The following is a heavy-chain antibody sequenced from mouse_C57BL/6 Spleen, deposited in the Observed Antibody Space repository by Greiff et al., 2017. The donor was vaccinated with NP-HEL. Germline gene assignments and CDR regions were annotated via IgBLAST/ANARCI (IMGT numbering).Heavy chain of an antibody. CDR1: GYTFTDYE. Sequence: VQRVESGAELVRPGASVTLSCKASGYTFTDYEMHWVKQTPVHGLEWIGAIDPETGGTAYNQKFKGKAILTADKSSSTAYMELRSLTSEDSAVYYCTRDTTVVATKAWFAYWGQGTLVTVSA. CDR2: IDPETGGT. CDR3: TRDTTVVATKAWFAY. V-gene: IGHV1-15*01. J-gene: IGHJ3*01. D-gene: IGHD1-1*01.